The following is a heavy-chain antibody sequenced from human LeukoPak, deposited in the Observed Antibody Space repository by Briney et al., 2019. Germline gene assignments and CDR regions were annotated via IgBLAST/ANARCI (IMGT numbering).Heavy chain of an antibody. CDR3: AREIAGAMNRFDY. CDR2: ISSSGSTI. V-gene: IGHV3-11*04. CDR1: GFTFSDYY. Sequence: GGSLRLSCAASGFTFSDYYMSWIRQAPGKGLEWVSYISSSGSTIYYADSVKGRFTISRDNAKNSLYLQMNSLRAEDTAIYYCAREIAGAMNRFDYWGQGILVTVSS. D-gene: IGHD2-2*01. J-gene: IGHJ4*02.